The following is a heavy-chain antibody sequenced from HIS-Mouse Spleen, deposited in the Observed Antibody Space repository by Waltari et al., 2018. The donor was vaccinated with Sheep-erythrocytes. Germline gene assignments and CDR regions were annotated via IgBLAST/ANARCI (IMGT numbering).Heavy chain of an antibody. J-gene: IGHJ1*01. Sequence: LVQSGAEVKKPGASVKVSCKASGYTFTGYYMHWVRQAPGQGLEWMGWINPNSGDTSISTAYMELSRLRSDDTAVYYCARGYCSSTSCYGYFQHWGQGTLVTVSS. V-gene: IGHV1-2*02. CDR3: ARGYCSSTSCYGYFQH. D-gene: IGHD2-2*01. CDR2: INPNSG. CDR1: GYTFTGYY.